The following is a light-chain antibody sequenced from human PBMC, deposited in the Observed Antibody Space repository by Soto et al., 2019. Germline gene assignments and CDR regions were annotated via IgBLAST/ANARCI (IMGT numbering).Light chain of an antibody. Sequence: ATQMTQSPSSLSASVGDRVTITCRASHDIRSDLAWYQKKSGKAPKLLIFALSSLQSGVPSRFSGSGSGSYFTLTISSLQPEYFATYYCLQDYTYPRTFGQGTSVEI. J-gene: IGKJ1*01. CDR2: ALS. CDR3: LQDYTYPRT. V-gene: IGKV1-6*01. CDR1: HDIRSD.